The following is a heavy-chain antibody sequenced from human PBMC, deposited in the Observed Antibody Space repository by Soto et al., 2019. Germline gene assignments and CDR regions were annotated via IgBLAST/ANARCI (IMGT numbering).Heavy chain of an antibody. CDR3: ARGIYSGYDWYYFDY. CDR2: IYYSGST. V-gene: IGHV4-59*08. D-gene: IGHD5-12*01. Sequence: PSETLSLTCTVSGGSISSYYWSWIRQPPGKGLEWIGYIYYSGSTNYNPSLKSRVTISVDTSKNQFSLKLSSVTAADTAVYYCARGIYSGYDWYYFDYWGQGTLVTVSS. CDR1: GGSISSYY. J-gene: IGHJ4*02.